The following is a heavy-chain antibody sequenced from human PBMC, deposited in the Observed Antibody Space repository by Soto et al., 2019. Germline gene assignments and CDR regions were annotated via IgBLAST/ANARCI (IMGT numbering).Heavy chain of an antibody. Sequence: PGGSLRLSGAACGFTFSSYSISWVRQAPWKGLEWVSGISDSGLITYYIDSVKGRFTISRDNSKNTLNLQMNSLRAEDTAIYYCAKDSSFPYRTPIEGDWFDPLGQGSLVTVSS. CDR1: GFTFSSYS. J-gene: IGHJ5*02. CDR3: AKDSSFPYRTPIEGDWFDP. D-gene: IGHD1-26*01. CDR2: ISDSGLIT. V-gene: IGHV3-23*01.